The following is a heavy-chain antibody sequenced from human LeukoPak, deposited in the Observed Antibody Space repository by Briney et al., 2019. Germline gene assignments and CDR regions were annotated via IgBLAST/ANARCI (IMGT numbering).Heavy chain of an antibody. CDR1: GFTFSDYY. Sequence: GGSLRLSCAASGFTFSDYYMSWIRQAPGKGLEWVSYISSSGSTIYYADSVKGRFTISRDNSKNTLYLQMNSLRAEDTAVYYCAKEEWGYSDYGIGYYYYGMDVWGQGTTVTVSS. V-gene: IGHV3-11*01. CDR2: ISSSGSTI. J-gene: IGHJ6*02. D-gene: IGHD4-17*01. CDR3: AKEEWGYSDYGIGYYYYGMDV.